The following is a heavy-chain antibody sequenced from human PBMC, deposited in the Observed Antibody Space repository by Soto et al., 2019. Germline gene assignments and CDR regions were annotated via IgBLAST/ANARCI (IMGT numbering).Heavy chain of an antibody. CDR3: ARQGYCSGGSCYSNNLFDP. Sequence: SETLSLTCTVSGGSISSYYWSWIRQPPWKGLEWIGYIYYSGSTNYNPSLKSRVTISVDTSKNQFSLKLSSVTAADTAVYYCARQGYCSGGSCYSNNLFDPCGQGTLVTVSS. D-gene: IGHD2-15*01. CDR2: IYYSGST. CDR1: GGSISSYY. J-gene: IGHJ5*02. V-gene: IGHV4-59*08.